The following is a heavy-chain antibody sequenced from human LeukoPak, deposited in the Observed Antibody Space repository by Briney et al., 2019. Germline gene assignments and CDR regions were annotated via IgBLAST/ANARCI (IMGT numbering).Heavy chain of an antibody. D-gene: IGHD3-22*01. CDR2: IYYSGST. CDR1: GGSISSYY. J-gene: IGHJ3*02. Sequence: PSETLSLTCTVSGGSISSYYWSWIRQPPGKGLEWIGYIYYSGSTNYNPSLKSRVTISVDTSKNQFSLKLSSVTAADTAVYYCASTHDRASAFDIWGQGTMVTVSS. CDR3: ASTHDRASAFDI. V-gene: IGHV4-59*01.